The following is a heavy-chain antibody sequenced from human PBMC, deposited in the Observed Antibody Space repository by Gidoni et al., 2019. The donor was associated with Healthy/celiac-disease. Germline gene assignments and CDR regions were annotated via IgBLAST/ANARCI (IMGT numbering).Heavy chain of an antibody. D-gene: IGHD1-26*01. CDR1: AGSISSSNW. CDR3: ARGERRGGYYFDY. V-gene: IGHV4-4*02. J-gene: IGHJ4*02. CDR2: IYHCGST. Sequence: QVQLQESGPGLVKPSGTLSLTCAVSAGSISSSNWWSWCRQPPGKGLGWIGEIYHCGSTNNNPSIKSRVTISVDKSKNQFSLKLSSVTAADTAVYYCARGERRGGYYFDYWGQGTLVTVSS.